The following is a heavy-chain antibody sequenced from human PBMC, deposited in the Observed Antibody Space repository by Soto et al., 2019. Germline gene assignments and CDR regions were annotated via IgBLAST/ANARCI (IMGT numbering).Heavy chain of an antibody. J-gene: IGHJ4*02. CDR1: GFSVRTNY. Sequence: GGSLRLSCAASGFSVRTNYMSWVRQAPGKGLEWVSVFESGGSIYYADSVKGRFIISRDYAKNTVYLQMNSLRADDTAVYYCAGAGVTPHFFDYWGQGTLVTVSS. D-gene: IGHD2-21*02. V-gene: IGHV3-53*01. CDR2: FESGGSI. CDR3: AGAGVTPHFFDY.